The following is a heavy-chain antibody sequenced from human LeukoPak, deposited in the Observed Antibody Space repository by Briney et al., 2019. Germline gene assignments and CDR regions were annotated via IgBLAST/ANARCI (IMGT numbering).Heavy chain of an antibody. V-gene: IGHV3-7*01. Sequence: PGGSLRLSCVVSGFTFSNAWMSWVRQAPGKGLEWVANIKQDGSEKYYVDSVKGRFTISRDNAKNSLYLQMNSLRAEDTAVYYCARRCSSTSCYTGPNWFDPWGQGTLVTVSS. D-gene: IGHD2-2*02. CDR3: ARRCSSTSCYTGPNWFDP. CDR1: GFTFSNAW. J-gene: IGHJ5*02. CDR2: IKQDGSEK.